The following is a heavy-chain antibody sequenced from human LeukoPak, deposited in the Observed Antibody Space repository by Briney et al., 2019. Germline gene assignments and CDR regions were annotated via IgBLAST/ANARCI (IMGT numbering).Heavy chain of an antibody. CDR2: ISAFSGNT. D-gene: IGHD3-22*01. J-gene: IGHJ4*02. CDR1: GYTFTNYG. CDR3: AISQGSYYDTSGYLGGDY. V-gene: IGHV1-18*01. Sequence: VKVSCKASGYTFTNYGIFWVRQAPGQGLEWMGWISAFSGNTNYAQKLQGRLTTTTETSTSTAYIELESLRSYDTAAYYCAISQGSYYDTSGYLGGDYWGQGTLVTVSS.